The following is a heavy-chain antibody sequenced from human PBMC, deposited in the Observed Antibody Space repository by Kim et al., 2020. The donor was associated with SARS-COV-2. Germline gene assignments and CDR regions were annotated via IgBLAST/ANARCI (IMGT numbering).Heavy chain of an antibody. CDR2: IYYSGST. V-gene: IGHV4-39*01. CDR1: GGSISSSSYY. Sequence: SETLSLTCTVSGGSISSSSYYWGWIRQPPGKGLEWIGSIYYSGSTYYNPSLKSRVTISVDTSKNQFSLKLSSVTAADTAVYYCARPGRSFSSSWYGSYYYGMDVWGQGTTVTVSS. J-gene: IGHJ6*02. D-gene: IGHD6-13*01. CDR3: ARPGRSFSSSWYGSYYYGMDV.